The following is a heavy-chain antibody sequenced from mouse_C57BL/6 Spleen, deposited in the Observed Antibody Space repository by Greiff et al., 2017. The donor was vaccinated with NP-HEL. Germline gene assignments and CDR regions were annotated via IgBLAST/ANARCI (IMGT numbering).Heavy chain of an antibody. V-gene: IGHV1-54*01. Sequence: QVQLKQSGAELVRPGTSVKVSCKASGYAFTNYLIEWVKQRPGQGLEWIGVINPGSGGTNYNEKFKGKATLTADKSSSTAYMQLSSLTSEDSAVYFCARCGYYGSSYGFDYWGQGTTLTVSS. D-gene: IGHD1-1*01. CDR1: GYAFTNYL. CDR2: INPGSGGT. J-gene: IGHJ2*01. CDR3: ARCGYYGSSYGFDY.